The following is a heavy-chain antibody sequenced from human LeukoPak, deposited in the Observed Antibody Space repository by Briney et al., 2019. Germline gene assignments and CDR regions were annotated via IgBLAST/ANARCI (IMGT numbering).Heavy chain of an antibody. J-gene: IGHJ4*02. D-gene: IGHD2-2*01. CDR2: FDPEDGET. CDR1: GYTLTELS. Sequence: GASVKVSCKVSGYTLTELSMHWVRQAPGKGLEWMGGFDPEDGETIYAQKFQGRVTMTEDTSTDTAYMELSSLRSEDTAVYYCATELGYCSSISCPLGYWGQGTLVTVSS. CDR3: ATELGYCSSISCPLGY. V-gene: IGHV1-24*01.